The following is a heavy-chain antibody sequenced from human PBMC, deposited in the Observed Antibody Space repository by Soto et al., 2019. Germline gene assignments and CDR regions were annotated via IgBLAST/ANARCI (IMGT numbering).Heavy chain of an antibody. CDR1: GGTFSSYA. J-gene: IGHJ5*02. D-gene: IGHD3-16*02. V-gene: IGHV1-69*01. CDR3: ARGWEGYPQINWFDP. Sequence: QVQLVQSGAEVKKPGSSVKVSCKASGGTFSSYAISWVRQAPGQGLEWMGGIIPIFGTANYAQKFQGRLTITADECTSTAYMELSSLRSEDTAVYYCARGWEGYPQINWFDPWGQGTLVTVSS. CDR2: IIPIFGTA.